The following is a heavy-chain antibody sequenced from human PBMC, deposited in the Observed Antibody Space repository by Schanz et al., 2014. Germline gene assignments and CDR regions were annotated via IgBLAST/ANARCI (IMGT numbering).Heavy chain of an antibody. CDR1: GFIVSSTY. V-gene: IGHV3-66*01. J-gene: IGHJ6*02. CDR2: IYSGVST. D-gene: IGHD3-10*01. Sequence: EVQLLESGGGLVQPGGSLRLSCVASGFIVSSTYMTWVRQAPGKGLEWVSIIYSGVSTYYADSVKGRFTISRDNSKNTVYLQMNSLRSDDAAVYYCARAQGVIRLYYGVDVWGQGTTVTVSS. CDR3: ARAQGVIRLYYGVDV.